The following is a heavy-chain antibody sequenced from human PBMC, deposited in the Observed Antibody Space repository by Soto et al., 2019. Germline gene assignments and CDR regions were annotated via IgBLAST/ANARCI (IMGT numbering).Heavy chain of an antibody. V-gene: IGHV4-39*01. Sequence: QLQLQESGPGLVKPSETLSLTCTVSGGSISSSSYYWGWIRQPPGKGLEWIGSTYYSGSPYYNPSLTRRVTISVDTSKNQYSLKLSSVTAADTAVYYCARQEQQSYHADPLGQGTLVTVSS. J-gene: IGHJ5*02. CDR3: ARQEQQSYHADP. CDR1: GGSISSSSYY. CDR2: TYYSGSP. D-gene: IGHD6-13*01.